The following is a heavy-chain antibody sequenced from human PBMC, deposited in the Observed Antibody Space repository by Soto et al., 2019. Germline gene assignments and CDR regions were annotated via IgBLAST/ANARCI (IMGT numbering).Heavy chain of an antibody. CDR2: MNPNSGNT. V-gene: IGHV1-8*01. Sequence: ASVKVSCKASGYTFTSYDINWVRQATGQGLEWMGWMNPNSGNTGYAQKLQGRVTMTTDTSTSTAYMELRSLRSDDTAVYYCARATGLSAWFDPWGQGTLVTVSS. J-gene: IGHJ5*02. CDR3: ARATGLSAWFDP. CDR1: GYTFTSYD. D-gene: IGHD3-10*01.